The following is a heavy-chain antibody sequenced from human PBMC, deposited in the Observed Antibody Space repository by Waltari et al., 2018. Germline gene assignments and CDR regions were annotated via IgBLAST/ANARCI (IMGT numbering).Heavy chain of an antibody. J-gene: IGHJ6*03. Sequence: QVRLQQWGAGLLKPSETLSLTCDVSGGSLSGYHWTWIRQPPGKGLEWIGEINDSGRTTYNPSLESRVTVSIDTANNQFSLRVRSVTAADTAVYYCARVFVYYYYYMDVWGKGTTVTISS. D-gene: IGHD3-3*01. CDR3: ARVFVYYYYYMDV. CDR2: INDSGRT. CDR1: GGSLSGYH. V-gene: IGHV4-34*02.